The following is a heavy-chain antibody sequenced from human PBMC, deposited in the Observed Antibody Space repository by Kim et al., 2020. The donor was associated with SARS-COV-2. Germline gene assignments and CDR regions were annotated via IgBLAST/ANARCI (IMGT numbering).Heavy chain of an antibody. CDR1: GFTFSNAW. CDR3: TAHEKGRIAARGYYYYMDV. Sequence: GGSLRLSCAASGFTFSNAWMSWVRQAPGKGLEWVGRIKSKTDGGTTDYAAPVKGRFTISRDDSKNTLYLQMNSLKTEDTAVYYCTAHEKGRIAARGYYYYMDVWGQGTTVTVSS. J-gene: IGHJ6*03. D-gene: IGHD6-6*01. CDR2: IKSKTDGGTT. V-gene: IGHV3-15*01.